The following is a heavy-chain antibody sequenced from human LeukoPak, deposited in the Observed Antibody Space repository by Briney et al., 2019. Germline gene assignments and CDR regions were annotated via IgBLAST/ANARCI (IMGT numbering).Heavy chain of an antibody. Sequence: SVKVSCKASGGTFSSYAISWVRQAPGQGLEWMGRIIPILGIANYAQKFQGRVTITADKSTSTAYMELSSLRSEDTAVYYCARDDSGYERRGILTHLPFDYWGQGTLVTVSS. V-gene: IGHV1-69*04. CDR3: ARDDSGYERRGILTHLPFDY. D-gene: IGHD5-12*01. J-gene: IGHJ4*02. CDR1: GGTFSSYA. CDR2: IIPILGIA.